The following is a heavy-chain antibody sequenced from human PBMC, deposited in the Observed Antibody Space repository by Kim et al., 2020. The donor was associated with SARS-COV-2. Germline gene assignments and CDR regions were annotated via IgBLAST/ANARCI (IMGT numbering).Heavy chain of an antibody. CDR2: ISYDGSNK. V-gene: IGHV3-30*18. CDR3: AKDKGVVVITGWLDP. D-gene: IGHD3-22*01. J-gene: IGHJ5*02. Sequence: GGSLRLSCAASGFTFSSYGMHWVRQAPGKGLEWVAVISYDGSNKYYADSVKGRFTISRDNSKNTPYLKMNSLRAEDTAVYYCAKDKGVVVITGWLDPWG. CDR1: GFTFSSYG.